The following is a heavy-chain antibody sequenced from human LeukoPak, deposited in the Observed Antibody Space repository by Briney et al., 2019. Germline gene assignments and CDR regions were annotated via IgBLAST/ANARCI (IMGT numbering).Heavy chain of an antibody. CDR2: IYYSGST. J-gene: IGHJ5*02. Sequence: SETLSLTCTVSGGSISSYYWSWIRQPPGKGLEWIGYIYYSGSTNYNPSLKSRVIISVDTSKNQFSLKLSSVTAADTAVYYCARIRIAAAGTPFDPWGQGTLVTVSS. CDR1: GGSISSYY. D-gene: IGHD6-13*01. CDR3: ARIRIAAAGTPFDP. V-gene: IGHV4-59*01.